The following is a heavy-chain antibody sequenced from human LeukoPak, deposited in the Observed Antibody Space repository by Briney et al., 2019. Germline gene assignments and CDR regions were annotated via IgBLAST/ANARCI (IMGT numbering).Heavy chain of an antibody. CDR2: MYYRGTT. CDR1: GRSISSSSYY. CDR3: AREYSRSVVAGSRPDL. D-gene: IGHD2-21*01. Sequence: SETLSLTCSVSGRSISSSSYYWAWIRQSPGKGLEWIGSMYYRGTTYENSSLKSRLTLSIDTSNNQFSLKLTSVTAADTAVYFCAREYSRSVVAGSRPDLWGQGLLVTVSS. J-gene: IGHJ4*02. V-gene: IGHV4-39*02.